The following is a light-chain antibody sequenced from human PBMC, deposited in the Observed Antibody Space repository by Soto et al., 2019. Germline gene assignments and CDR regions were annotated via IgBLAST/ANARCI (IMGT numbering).Light chain of an antibody. CDR2: DVT. V-gene: IGLV2-11*01. J-gene: IGLJ3*02. CDR1: SRDIGSYNF. CDR3: CSYAGASSSLL. Sequence: QSVLTQPRSVSGSPGQSVTISCTGSSRDIGSYNFVSWFQQDPGKAPKLIIYDVTKRPSGVPDRFSASKSGNTASLTISGLQAEDEADYYCCSYAGASSSLLFGGGTKLTV.